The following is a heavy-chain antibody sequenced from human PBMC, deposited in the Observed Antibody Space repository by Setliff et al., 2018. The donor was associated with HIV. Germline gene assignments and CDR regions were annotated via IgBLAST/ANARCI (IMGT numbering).Heavy chain of an antibody. CDR1: GYTFTNYW. Sequence: GESLKISCKGSGYTFTNYWIAWVRQMPGKGLEWMGVIYPDDSDARYSPSFQGQVTFSADRFINSAYLQRNTLKASDTAIYYCARRRRNGYDYYTYDVWGQGTMVTVSS. CDR2: IYPDDSDA. D-gene: IGHD5-12*01. V-gene: IGHV5-51*01. CDR3: ARRRRNGYDYYTYDV. J-gene: IGHJ3*01.